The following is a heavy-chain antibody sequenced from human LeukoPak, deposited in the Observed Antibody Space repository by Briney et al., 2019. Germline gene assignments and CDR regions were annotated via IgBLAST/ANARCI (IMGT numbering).Heavy chain of an antibody. CDR1: GFTFYDYA. CDR3: AKGMATSFDY. CDR2: SGDGGST. V-gene: IGHV3-43*02. D-gene: IGHD5-24*01. J-gene: IGHJ4*02. Sequence: GGSLRLSCAASGFTFYDYAMHWVRQAPGKGLEWVSLSGDGGSTYYSYSVKGRFTISRDNSNNSLYLQMNSLRTEDTALYYCAKGMATSFDYWGQGTLVTVSS.